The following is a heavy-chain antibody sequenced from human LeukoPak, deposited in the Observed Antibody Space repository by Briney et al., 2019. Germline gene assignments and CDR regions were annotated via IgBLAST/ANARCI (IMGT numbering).Heavy chain of an antibody. V-gene: IGHV3-23*01. J-gene: IGHJ4*02. CDR3: VRHAASGGSGVDH. CDR1: GFPFTSYA. CDR2: ISASGITT. D-gene: IGHD3-10*01. Sequence: GGSLRLSCAASGFPFTSYAMTWVRPAPGKGLEWVSSISASGITTYYADSVKGRFTISRDNSQNTLFLHMNSLRAEDTAVYYCVRHAASGGSGVDHWGQGTLVTVSS.